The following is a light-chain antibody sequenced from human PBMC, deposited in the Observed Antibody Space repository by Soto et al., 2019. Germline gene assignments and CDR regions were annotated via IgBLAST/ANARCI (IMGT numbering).Light chain of an antibody. CDR3: QQYNSYWT. V-gene: IGKV1-5*03. J-gene: IGKJ1*01. CDR1: QTISSW. CDR2: KAS. Sequence: DIQMTQSPSTLSGSVGDRVTITCRASQTISSWLAWDQQRPGKAPKLXIXKASSLKSGVXSRFSGRGSGTEFTLTISSLQPDDFATYYCQQYNSYWTFGQGTRWIS.